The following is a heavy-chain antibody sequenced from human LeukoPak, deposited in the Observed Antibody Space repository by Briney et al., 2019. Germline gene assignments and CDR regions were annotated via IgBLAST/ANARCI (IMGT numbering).Heavy chain of an antibody. CDR1: GYTLTELS. J-gene: IGHJ4*02. D-gene: IGHD5-24*01. CDR3: ATGATIPAGFDF. CDR2: FDPEDGET. V-gene: IGHV1-24*01. Sequence: ASVKVSCKVSGYTLTELSMHWVRQAPGQGLECMGVFDPEDGETIYAQRFKGRLTLTGDTSTDTVYMDLSSLRPEDTAVYYCATGATIPAGFDFWGQGTLVTVSS.